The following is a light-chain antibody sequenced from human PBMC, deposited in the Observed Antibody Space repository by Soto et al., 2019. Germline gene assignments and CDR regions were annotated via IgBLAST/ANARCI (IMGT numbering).Light chain of an antibody. CDR2: GAS. CDR3: HHYNNWPRT. V-gene: IGKV3-15*01. J-gene: IGKJ1*01. CDR1: QSIASN. Sequence: IVMTQSPATLSVSPGERATLSCRASQSIASNLAWYQQKPGQAPRLLIYGASTRATGIPARFSGSGSGTEFTLTISSLQSEDFAVYYCHHYNNWPRTFGQGTKVDIK.